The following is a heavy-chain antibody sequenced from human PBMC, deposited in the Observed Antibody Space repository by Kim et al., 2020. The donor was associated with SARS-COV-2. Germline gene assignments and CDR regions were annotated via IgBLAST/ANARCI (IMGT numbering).Heavy chain of an antibody. Sequence: GGSLRLSCAASGFTFSSYSMNWVRQAPGKGLEWVSSISSSSSYIYYADSVKGRFTISRDNAKNSLYLQMNSLRAEDTAVYYCARDTPSYSSLDYWGHGTLVTVSS. J-gene: IGHJ4*01. D-gene: IGHD6-13*01. CDR3: ARDTPSYSSLDY. V-gene: IGHV3-21*01. CDR1: GFTFSSYS. CDR2: ISSSSSYI.